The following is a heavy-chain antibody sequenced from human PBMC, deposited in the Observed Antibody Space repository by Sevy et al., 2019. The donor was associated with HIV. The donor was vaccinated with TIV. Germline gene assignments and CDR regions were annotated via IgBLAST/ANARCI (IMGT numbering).Heavy chain of an antibody. CDR3: AKGACSGGSCYWGGDYYYYYMDV. V-gene: IGHV3-33*06. D-gene: IGHD2-15*01. CDR2: IGYEESNK. Sequence: GGSRRLSCEAPEFTFSSYGMHWVPQAQGKGLEGGAVIGYEESNKYYQDSVRGRFTISRDNSKNTLYLQMNSLRAEDTAVYYCAKGACSGGSCYWGGDYYYYYMDVWGKGTTVTV. J-gene: IGHJ6*03. CDR1: EFTFSSYG.